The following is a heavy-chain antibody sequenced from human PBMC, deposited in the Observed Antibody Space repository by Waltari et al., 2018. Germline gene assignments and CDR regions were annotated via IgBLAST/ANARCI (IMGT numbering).Heavy chain of an antibody. V-gene: IGHV4-38-2*01. Sequence: QVQLQESGPGLVKPSETLSLTCAVSGYSISSGYYCGWIRQPPGKGLEWMGSIYHSGSTYYNPSLKSRVTISVDTSKNQFSLKLSSVTAADTAVYYCARASSQTIFGVVPAMWFDPWGQGTLVTVSS. D-gene: IGHD3-3*01. J-gene: IGHJ5*02. CDR3: ARASSQTIFGVVPAMWFDP. CDR2: IYHSGST. CDR1: GYSISSGYY.